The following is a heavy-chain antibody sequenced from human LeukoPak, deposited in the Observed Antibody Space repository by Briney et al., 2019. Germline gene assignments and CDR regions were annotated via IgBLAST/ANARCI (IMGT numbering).Heavy chain of an antibody. D-gene: IGHD3-16*02. CDR1: GYTFTSYD. J-gene: IGHJ3*02. V-gene: IGHV1-8*01. Sequence: ASVKVSCKASGYTFTSYDINWVRQTTGQGLEWMGWMNPNSGNTGYAQKFGGRVTITADKSTNTAHMELRRLESGDTAVYYCTREGVYAPDPSSYHRDAFDIWGQGTVVIVSS. CDR3: TREGVYAPDPSSYHRDAFDI. CDR2: MNPNSGNT.